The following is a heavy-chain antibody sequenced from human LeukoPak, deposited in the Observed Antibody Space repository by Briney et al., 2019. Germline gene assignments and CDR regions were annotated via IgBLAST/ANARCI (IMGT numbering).Heavy chain of an antibody. CDR3: ARDSYSGQRWDYFDY. V-gene: IGHV3-64*02. Sequence: GGSLRLSCAASGFTFSTYAMHWVRQAPGKGLEHVSGISGRGGETHYVDSVKGRFTISRDNSKNTLYLQMGSLRAEDMAVYYCARDSYSGQRWDYFDYWGQGTLVTVSS. D-gene: IGHD5-12*01. CDR1: GFTFSTYA. CDR2: ISGRGGET. J-gene: IGHJ4*02.